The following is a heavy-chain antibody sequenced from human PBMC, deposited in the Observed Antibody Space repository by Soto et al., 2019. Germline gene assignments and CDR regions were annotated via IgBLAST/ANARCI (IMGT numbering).Heavy chain of an antibody. Sequence: EVQLVESGGVVVQPGGSLRLSCVASGFDFEDYTMHWVRQAPGKGLECVSRISYDGDDTYYADSVRGRFTMSRDNSKNSLFLLMNNLTPEDTAVYYCAKDEAYYFYHWGQGTLVAVSS. CDR3: AKDEAYYFYH. CDR2: ISYDGDDT. CDR1: GFDFEDYT. J-gene: IGHJ4*02. V-gene: IGHV3-43*01.